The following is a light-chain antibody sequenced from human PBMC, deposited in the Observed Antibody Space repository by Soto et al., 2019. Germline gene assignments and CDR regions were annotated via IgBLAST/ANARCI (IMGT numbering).Light chain of an antibody. CDR1: QSVSSSY. CDR2: DAS. Sequence: EIILTQSPATLSLSPGGRATLSCRASQSVSSSYVAWYQHRPGLAPRLLIHDASSRATGIPDRFSGTKSGTDFTLTIRRLEPEDAAVYYCQQYGISPIPFGQVGRLAI. CDR3: QQYGISPIP. V-gene: IGKV3D-20*01. J-gene: IGKJ5*01.